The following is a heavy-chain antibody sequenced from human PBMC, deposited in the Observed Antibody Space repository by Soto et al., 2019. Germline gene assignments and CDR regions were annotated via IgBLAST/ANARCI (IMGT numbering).Heavy chain of an antibody. J-gene: IGHJ6*02. D-gene: IGHD4-17*01. Sequence: SETLSLTCTVSGGSVSSGIYYCSWIRQPAGKGLELIGYIYYSGSTNYNPSLKSRVTISVDTSKNQFSLKLSSVTAADTAVYYCARTDYGAPGDGMDVWGQGTTVTVS. CDR3: ARTDYGAPGDGMDV. CDR1: GGSVSSGIYY. V-gene: IGHV4-61*01. CDR2: IYYSGST.